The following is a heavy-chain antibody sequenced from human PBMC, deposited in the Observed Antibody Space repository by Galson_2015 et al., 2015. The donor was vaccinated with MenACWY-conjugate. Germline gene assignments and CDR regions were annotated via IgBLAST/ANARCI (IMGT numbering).Heavy chain of an antibody. J-gene: IGHJ2*01. Sequence: SLRLSCAASGFTFSRNDMHWARQVIGKGLEWVSAIGPAGDTYYPGSVKGRFTISRENARNSLYLQMNSLGVGDTAVYYCARAYYYGSGSFYGWFFDLWGRGTLVTVSS. CDR2: IGPAGDT. D-gene: IGHD3-10*01. CDR3: ARAYYYGSGSFYGWFFDL. CDR1: GFTFSRND. V-gene: IGHV3-13*04.